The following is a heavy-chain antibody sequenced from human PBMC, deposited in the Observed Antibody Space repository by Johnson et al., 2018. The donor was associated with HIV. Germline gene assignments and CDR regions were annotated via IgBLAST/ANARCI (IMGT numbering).Heavy chain of an antibody. CDR1: GFTFDDYA. Sequence: VQLVESGGGVVQPGGSLRLSCAASGFTFDDYAMHWVRQAPGKGLEWVSAISGSGGSTYYADSVKGRFTISRDNSKNTLYLQMNSLRAEDTAVYYCARGYGGNYDAFDIWGQGTVVTVSS. D-gene: IGHD4-23*01. J-gene: IGHJ3*02. CDR2: ISGSGGST. V-gene: IGHV3-23*04. CDR3: ARGYGGNYDAFDI.